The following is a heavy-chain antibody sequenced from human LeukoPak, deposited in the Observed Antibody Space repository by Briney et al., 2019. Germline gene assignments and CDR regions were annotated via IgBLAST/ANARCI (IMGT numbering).Heavy chain of an antibody. CDR3: ARSFIVGATSGYYFEY. CDR2: INPSGGST. CDR1: GDIFIGYD. V-gene: IGHV1-46*01. Sequence: ASVRVSCETSGDIFIGYDMHWVRQAPGQRLEWMGIINPSGGSTSYAQKFQGRVTMTWDTSTSTVHMELSSLRSEDTAVYYCARSFIVGATSGYYFEYWGQGTLVTVSS. J-gene: IGHJ4*02. D-gene: IGHD1-26*01.